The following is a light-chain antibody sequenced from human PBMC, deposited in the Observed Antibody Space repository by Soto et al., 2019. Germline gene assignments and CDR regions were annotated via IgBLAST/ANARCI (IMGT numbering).Light chain of an antibody. V-gene: IGLV1-40*01. J-gene: IGLJ1*01. CDR1: TSNIGAPYD. CDR3: QSYDISLHNYV. CDR2: GDN. Sequence: QSVLTQPPSVSGAPGQRVSISSTGSTSNIGAPYDVHWYQHLPGTAPKLLIYGDNNRPSGVPDRFSGSKSGTSASLAITRLQAEDEADYYCQSYDISLHNYVFGTGTKVTGL.